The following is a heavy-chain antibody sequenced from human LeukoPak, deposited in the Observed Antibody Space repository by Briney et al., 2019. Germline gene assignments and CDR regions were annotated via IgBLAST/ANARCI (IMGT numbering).Heavy chain of an antibody. CDR2: ISSSSSYI. CDR1: GFIFSNYN. J-gene: IGHJ4*02. CDR3: AKLGTYAQHDY. Sequence: PGGSLRLSCAASGFIFSNYNMNWVRQAPGKGLDWVSSISSSSSYIYYADSVKGRFTISRDNAKNSVFLQMNSLRPEDTAVYYCAKLGTYAQHDYWGQGTLVTVSS. V-gene: IGHV3-21*01. D-gene: IGHD1-1*01.